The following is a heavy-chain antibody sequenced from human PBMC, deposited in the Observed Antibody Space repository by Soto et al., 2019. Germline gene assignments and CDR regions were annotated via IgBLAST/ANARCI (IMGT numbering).Heavy chain of an antibody. V-gene: IGHV3-7*01. Sequence: WGSLRLSCAASGFTFRNYLMTWVRQAPGKGLEWVANIKQDGSEKYYVDSVRGRFTISRDNAENSLYLQMNSLRAEDTALYYCAGGEYHLPIDSWGQGTLVTVSS. J-gene: IGHJ4*02. D-gene: IGHD2-2*01. CDR3: AGGEYHLPIDS. CDR1: GFTFRNYL. CDR2: IKQDGSEK.